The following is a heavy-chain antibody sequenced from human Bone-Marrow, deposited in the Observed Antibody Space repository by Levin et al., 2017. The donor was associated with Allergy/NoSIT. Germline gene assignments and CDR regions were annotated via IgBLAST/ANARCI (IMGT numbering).Heavy chain of an antibody. V-gene: IGHV5-51*01. Sequence: GASVKVSCTTSGYSFAHYWIAWVRQVPGKGLEWMGSIYPGDSNTKYSPSFQGQVTISTDKSIGAAFLQWSGLKASDTAIYFCARPNSDSSPFDYWGQGTLVIVSS. J-gene: IGHJ4*02. CDR1: GYSFAHYW. D-gene: IGHD2-21*01. CDR2: IYPGDSNT. CDR3: ARPNSDSSPFDY.